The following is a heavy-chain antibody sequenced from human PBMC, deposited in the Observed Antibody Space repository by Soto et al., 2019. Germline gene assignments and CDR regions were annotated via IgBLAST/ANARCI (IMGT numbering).Heavy chain of an antibody. CDR3: ARRLIAAAGLNWFDP. CDR1: GYSFTSYW. CDR2: IYPGDSDT. Sequence: LGESLKISCKGSGYSFTSYWIGWVRQMPGKGLEWMGIIYPGDSDTRYSPSFQGQVTISADKSISTAYLQWSSLKASDTAMYYCARRLIAAAGLNWFDPWGQGTLVTVSS. V-gene: IGHV5-51*01. D-gene: IGHD6-13*01. J-gene: IGHJ5*02.